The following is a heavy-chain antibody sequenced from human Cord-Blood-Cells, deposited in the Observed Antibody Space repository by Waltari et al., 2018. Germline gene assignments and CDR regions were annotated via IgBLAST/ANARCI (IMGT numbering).Heavy chain of an antibody. D-gene: IGHD3-3*01. Sequence: VQLVQSGAEVKKPGASVKVSCKASGYTFTSFDINWVRPATGQGMGWMNPKGGNTGYAQKFQGRVTMTRNTSISTAYMELSSLRSEDTAVYYCARGAPALRFLEWLEAYYGMDVWGQGTTVTVSS. CDR1: GYTFTSFD. V-gene: IGHV1-8*01. CDR2: MNPKGGNT. CDR3: ARGAPALRFLEWLEAYYGMDV. J-gene: IGHJ6*02.